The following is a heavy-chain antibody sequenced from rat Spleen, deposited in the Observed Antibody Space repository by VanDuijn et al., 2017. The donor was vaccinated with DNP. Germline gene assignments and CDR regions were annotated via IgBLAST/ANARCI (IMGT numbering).Heavy chain of an antibody. D-gene: IGHD1-7*01. CDR3: ARWTRYFDY. J-gene: IGHJ2*01. V-gene: IGHV3-1*01. Sequence: EVKLQESGSGLVKPSQSLSLTCSVTGYSITSNYWGWIRKFPGNKMEYIGHISYSGSTNYNPSLKSRISITRNTSQNHFFLHLNAVTSEDTATYYCARWTRYFDYWGQGVMVTVSS. CDR2: ISYSGST. CDR1: GYSITSNY.